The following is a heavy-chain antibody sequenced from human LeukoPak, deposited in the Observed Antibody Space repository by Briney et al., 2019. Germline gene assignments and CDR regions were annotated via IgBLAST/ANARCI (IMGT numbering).Heavy chain of an antibody. Sequence: SQTLSLTCTVSGGSISSGGYYWSWIRQHPGTGLEWIGYIYYSGSTYYNPSLKSRVTISVDTSKNQFSLKLSSVTAADTAVYYCARDPDDAFDIWGQGTMVTVSS. CDR1: GGSISSGGYY. CDR3: ARDPDDAFDI. V-gene: IGHV4-31*03. J-gene: IGHJ3*02. CDR2: IYYSGST.